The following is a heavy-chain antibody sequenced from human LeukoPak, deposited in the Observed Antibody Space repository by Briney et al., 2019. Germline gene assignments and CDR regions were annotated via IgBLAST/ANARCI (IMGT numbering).Heavy chain of an antibody. V-gene: IGHV1-69*13. J-gene: IGHJ6*04. CDR2: IIPIFGTT. CDR3: ARDGLHLERRGLDV. Sequence: ASVKISCKASGGSFSRDAIGWVRQAPGQGLEWMGGIIPIFGTTNCAQKFQDRVMITADEFTSTAFMELTRLSSEDTAIYYCARDGLHLERRGLDVWGKGTTVTVSS. D-gene: IGHD1-1*01. CDR1: GGSFSRDA.